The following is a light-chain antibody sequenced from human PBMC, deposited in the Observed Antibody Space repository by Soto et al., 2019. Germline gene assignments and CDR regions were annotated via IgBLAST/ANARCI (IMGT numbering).Light chain of an antibody. CDR1: TGAVTSGYY. J-gene: IGLJ2*01. CDR2: STS. V-gene: IGLV7-43*01. CDR3: LLYYGGAQPHVV. Sequence: QSVVTQEPSLTVSPGGTVTLTCASSTGAVTSGYYPNWFQQKPGQAPRPLIYSTSNKHSWTPARFSGSLLGGKAALTLSGVQPEDEAEYYCLLYYGGAQPHVVFGGGTKVTVL.